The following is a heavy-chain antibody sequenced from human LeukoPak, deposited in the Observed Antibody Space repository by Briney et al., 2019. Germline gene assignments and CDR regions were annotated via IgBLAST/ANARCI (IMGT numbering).Heavy chain of an antibody. J-gene: IGHJ4*02. D-gene: IGHD6-13*01. CDR1: GGSISSGGYY. V-gene: IGHV4-61*08. CDR2: IYYSGST. CDR3: AREGIAAADEI. Sequence: SETLSLTCTVSGGSISSGGYYWSWIRQHPGKGLEWIGYIYYSGSTNYNPSLKSRVTMSVDTSKNQFSLKLSSVTAADTAVYYCAREGIAAADEIWGQGTLVTVSS.